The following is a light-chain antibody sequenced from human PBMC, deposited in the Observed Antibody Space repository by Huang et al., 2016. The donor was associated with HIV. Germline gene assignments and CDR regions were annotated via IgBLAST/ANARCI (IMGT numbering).Light chain of an antibody. V-gene: IGKV6D-21*02. CDR3: HQSTSFQSIT. CDR1: QSSGNN. CDR2: YAS. Sequence: EIVLTQSPDFQSVTPKEEVTITCRASQSSGNNLHWYQRKPGQSPKLLIKYASKSISGVPSRFSGSGSGTDFTLTIKSLEAEDAAAYFCHQSTSFQSITFGQGTRLGIK. J-gene: IGKJ5*01.